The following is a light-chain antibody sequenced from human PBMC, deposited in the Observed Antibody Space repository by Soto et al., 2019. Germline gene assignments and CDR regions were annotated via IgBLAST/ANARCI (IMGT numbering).Light chain of an antibody. J-gene: IGKJ4*01. Sequence: DIQLTQSPSFLSASVGDRVTITYRASQGISNYLAWHQQKPGKAPKLLIYAASTLQSGVPSRFSGSGSGTEFTLTISTLQPEDFATYYCQQHNTYPLTFGGGTKVEIK. CDR2: AAS. V-gene: IGKV1-9*01. CDR3: QQHNTYPLT. CDR1: QGISNY.